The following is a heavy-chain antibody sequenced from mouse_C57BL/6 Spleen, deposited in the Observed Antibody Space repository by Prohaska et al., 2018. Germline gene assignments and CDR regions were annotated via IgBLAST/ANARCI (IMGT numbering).Heavy chain of an antibody. J-gene: IGHJ2*01. V-gene: IGHV1-15*01. D-gene: IGHD2-3*01. Sequence: QTPVHGLEWIGAIDPETGSTAYNQKFKGKAILTADKSSSTAYMELRSLTSEDSAVYYCTRWIYDGFDYWGQGTTLTVSS. CDR2: IDPETGST. CDR3: TRWIYDGFDY.